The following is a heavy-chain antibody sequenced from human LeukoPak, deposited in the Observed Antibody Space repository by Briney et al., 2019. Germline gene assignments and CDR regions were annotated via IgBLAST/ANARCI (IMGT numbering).Heavy chain of an antibody. Sequence: SETLSLTCTVSGGSISSYYWSWIRQPPGKGLEWIGYIYYSGSTYYNPSLKSRVTISVDTSKNQFSLKLSSVTAADTAVYYCARQKVEVPADWFDPWGQGTLVTVSS. CDR2: IYYSGST. CDR1: GGSISSYY. J-gene: IGHJ5*02. D-gene: IGHD2-2*01. CDR3: ARQKVEVPADWFDP. V-gene: IGHV4-59*08.